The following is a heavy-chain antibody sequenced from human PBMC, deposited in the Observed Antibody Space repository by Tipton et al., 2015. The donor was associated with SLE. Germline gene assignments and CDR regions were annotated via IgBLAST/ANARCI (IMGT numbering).Heavy chain of an antibody. CDR3: ARDRRWEYYYGIDV. V-gene: IGHV3-48*03. Sequence: SLRLSCAASGFTFDNYEMNWVRQAPGKGREWVSYISDSGTIMSYADSVKGRFTVSRDNAKKSLYLQLDSLRAEDTAVYYCARDRRWEYYYGIDVWGQGTTVTVTS. D-gene: IGHD4-23*01. CDR2: ISDSGTIM. J-gene: IGHJ6*02. CDR1: GFTFDNYE.